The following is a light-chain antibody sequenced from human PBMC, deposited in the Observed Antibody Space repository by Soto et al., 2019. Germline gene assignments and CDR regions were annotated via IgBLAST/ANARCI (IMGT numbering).Light chain of an antibody. CDR1: HSISSL. V-gene: IGKV1-5*03. J-gene: IGKJ5*01. CDR2: KAS. Sequence: DIQMTQSPSTLTASVGDRVTITCRASHSISSLLAWYQQKPGRAPTLLIYKASTLESGVPSRFSGSGSGTEFTLTISSLQPDDFATYYCQQYNSYPLTFGQGTRLEIK. CDR3: QQYNSYPLT.